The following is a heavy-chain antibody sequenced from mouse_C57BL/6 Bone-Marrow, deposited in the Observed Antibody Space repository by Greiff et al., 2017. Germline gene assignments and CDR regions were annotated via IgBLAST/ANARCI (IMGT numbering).Heavy chain of an antibody. CDR3: ARENDYAWFAY. V-gene: IGHV5-4*01. Sequence: DVQLVESGGGLVKPGGSLKLSCAASGLTFSSYAMSWVRQTPEKRLEWVATISDGGSYTYYPDNVKGRFTISRDNAKNNLYLQMSHLKSEDTAMYYCARENDYAWFAYWGQGTLVTVSA. CDR2: ISDGGSYT. J-gene: IGHJ3*01. D-gene: IGHD2-4*01. CDR1: GLTFSSYA.